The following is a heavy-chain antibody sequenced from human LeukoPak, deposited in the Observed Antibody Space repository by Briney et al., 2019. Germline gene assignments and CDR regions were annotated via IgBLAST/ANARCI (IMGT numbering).Heavy chain of an antibody. CDR2: ISSSSSTI. CDR3: AKDLITIFGVVNPTPFDP. J-gene: IGHJ5*02. Sequence: PGGSLRLSCAASGFTFSSYSMNWVRQAPGKRLEWVSYISSSSSTIYYADSVKGRFTISRDNAKNSLYLQMNSLRAEDTAVYYCAKDLITIFGVVNPTPFDPWGQGTLVTVSS. CDR1: GFTFSSYS. V-gene: IGHV3-48*01. D-gene: IGHD3-3*01.